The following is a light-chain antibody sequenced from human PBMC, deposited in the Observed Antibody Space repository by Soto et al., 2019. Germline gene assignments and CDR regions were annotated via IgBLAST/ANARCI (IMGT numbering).Light chain of an antibody. CDR3: LQDNNYPLT. V-gene: IGKV1-6*01. CDR1: QGIGND. J-gene: IGKJ4*01. CDR2: AAS. Sequence: AIQMTQSPSSLSASVGDRVTITCRASQGIGNDLGWYQQTSGKAPKLLICAASNLQSGVPSRFGGSGSGTDFTLTISGLQPEDVATYYCLQDNNYPLTFGGGTKVDIK.